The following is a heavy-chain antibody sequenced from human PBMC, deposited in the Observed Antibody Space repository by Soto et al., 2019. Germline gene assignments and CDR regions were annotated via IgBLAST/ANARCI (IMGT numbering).Heavy chain of an antibody. CDR3: ARAVSGWDHYYYYGMDV. V-gene: IGHV4-30-4*01. CDR2: IYYSGST. CDR1: GGSISSGDYY. D-gene: IGHD6-19*01. J-gene: IGHJ6*02. Sequence: SETLSLTCTVSGGSISSGDYYWSWIRQPPGKGLEWIGYIYYSGSTYYNPSLKSRVTISVDTSKNQFSLKLSSVTAADTAVYYCARAVSGWDHYYYYGMDVWGQGTTVTVSS.